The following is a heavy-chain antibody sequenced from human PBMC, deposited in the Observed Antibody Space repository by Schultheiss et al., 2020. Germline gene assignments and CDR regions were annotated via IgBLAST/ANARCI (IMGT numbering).Heavy chain of an antibody. D-gene: IGHD2-8*02. CDR2: IYHSGST. Sequence: SQTLSLTCTVSGGSVSSGSYYWSWIRQPPGKGLEWIGSIYHSGSTYYNPSLKSRVTISVDKSKNQFSLKLSSVTAADTAVYYCARGVCTGGVCYLDYWGQGTLVTVSS. V-gene: IGHV4-39*07. CDR1: GGSVSSGSYY. CDR3: ARGVCTGGVCYLDY. J-gene: IGHJ4*02.